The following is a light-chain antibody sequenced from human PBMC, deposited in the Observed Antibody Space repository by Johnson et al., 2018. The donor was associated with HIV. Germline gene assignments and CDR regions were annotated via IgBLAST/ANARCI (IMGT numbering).Light chain of an antibody. CDR1: SSNIGNNF. J-gene: IGLJ1*01. Sequence: QAVLTQPPSVSAAPGQRVTRSYSGSSSNIGNNFVSWFRQLPLRAPKVLIYDNNKRPSGIPDRFSGSKSGTSATLGITGLQTGDEADYYCGTWDSSLSADFVFGTGTKVTVL. CDR3: GTWDSSLSADFV. V-gene: IGLV1-51*01. CDR2: DNN.